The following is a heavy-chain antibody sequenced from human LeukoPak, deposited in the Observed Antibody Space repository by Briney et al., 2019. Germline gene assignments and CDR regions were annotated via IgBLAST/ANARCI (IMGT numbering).Heavy chain of an antibody. Sequence: GGSLRLSCATSGFTFSDYYMSWIRQAPGKGLEWVSYISSSGSTIYYADSVKGRFTISRDNAKNSLYLQMNSLRAEDTAVYYCARDGQQQLVPSYYWGQGTLVTVSS. CDR2: ISSSGSTI. CDR3: ARDGQQQLVPSYY. J-gene: IGHJ4*02. CDR1: GFTFSDYY. D-gene: IGHD6-13*01. V-gene: IGHV3-11*04.